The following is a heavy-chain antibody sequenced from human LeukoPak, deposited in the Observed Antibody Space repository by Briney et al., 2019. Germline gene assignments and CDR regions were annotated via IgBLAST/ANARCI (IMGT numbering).Heavy chain of an antibody. CDR1: GFTLTGYY. Sequence: GASVKVSCKASGFTLTGYYMHWVRQDPRQGLQWMGWIKPNSGDTDYAQKFRGRVTMTRDTSISTVYMELSSLRSDDTAVYYCARADSVPAGDYHYWYMDVWGKGTTVTVSS. CDR3: ARADSVPAGDYHYWYMDV. D-gene: IGHD2-2*01. V-gene: IGHV1-2*02. CDR2: IKPNSGDT. J-gene: IGHJ6*03.